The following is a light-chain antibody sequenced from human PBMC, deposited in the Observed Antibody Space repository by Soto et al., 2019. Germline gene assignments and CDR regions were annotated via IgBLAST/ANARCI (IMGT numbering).Light chain of an antibody. Sequence: EIVLTQSPATLSLSPGERATINCRASQSVSSYLAWYQQKPGQAPRLPIYDASNRATGIPARFSGSGSGTDFTLTISSLEPEDFAVYYCQQRSNWPPLTFGGGTKVDIK. J-gene: IGKJ4*01. CDR2: DAS. CDR1: QSVSSY. V-gene: IGKV3-11*01. CDR3: QQRSNWPPLT.